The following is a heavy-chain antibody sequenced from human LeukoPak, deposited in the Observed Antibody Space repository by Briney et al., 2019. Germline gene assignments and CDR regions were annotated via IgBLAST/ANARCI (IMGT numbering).Heavy chain of an antibody. Sequence: SETLSLTCAVYGGSFSGYYWSWVRHPPGKGLEWSGEINHSGSTNYNTSPKRQVTISVDTSKNQFSLKLSSLTAADTAVHYCAGNFIVVVPAALYNWFDPWGQGTLVTVSS. CDR1: GGSFSGYY. CDR3: AGNFIVVVPAALYNWFDP. D-gene: IGHD2-2*01. J-gene: IGHJ5*02. CDR2: INHSGST. V-gene: IGHV4-34*01.